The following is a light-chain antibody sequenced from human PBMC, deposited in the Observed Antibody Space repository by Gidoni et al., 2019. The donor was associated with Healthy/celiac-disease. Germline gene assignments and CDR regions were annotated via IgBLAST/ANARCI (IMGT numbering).Light chain of an antibody. J-gene: IGKJ1*01. Sequence: DIQMTQSPSTLSASVGDRVTITCRASQSISSWLAWYQQKPGKAPKLLIYDASSLESGVPARYSGSGSGTEFTLTISSLQTDDFATYYCQQYNSYSWTFGQGVKVEIK. V-gene: IGKV1-5*01. CDR2: DAS. CDR3: QQYNSYSWT. CDR1: QSISSW.